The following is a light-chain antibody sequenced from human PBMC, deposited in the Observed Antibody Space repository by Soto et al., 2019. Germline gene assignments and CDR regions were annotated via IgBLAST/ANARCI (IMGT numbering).Light chain of an antibody. J-gene: IGKJ1*01. V-gene: IGKV3-20*01. CDR1: QSVSNAF. CDR2: GAS. Sequence: EIVLTQSPGILSLSPGERATLSCRASQSVSNAFLAWYQQKPGQAPRLLIYGASTRATDVPDRFSGSGSGADFTLSISRLEPEDFAVYYCQQYGSSPPRTFGQGTKV. CDR3: QQYGSSPPRT.